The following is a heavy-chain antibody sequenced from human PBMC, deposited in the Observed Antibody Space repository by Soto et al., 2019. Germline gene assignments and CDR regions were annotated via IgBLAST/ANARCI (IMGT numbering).Heavy chain of an antibody. J-gene: IGHJ5*02. V-gene: IGHV3-21*01. Sequence: PGGFLRLSCAASGVTFSTYSMNWVRLAPGKGLEWVSSSSGSSSYIYYADSVKGRFTISRDNAKNSLYLQMNSLRAEDTAVYYCARAVAVAGRSRWFDPWGQGALVTVSS. CDR1: GVTFSTYS. CDR3: ARAVAVAGRSRWFDP. CDR2: SSGSSSYI. D-gene: IGHD6-19*01.